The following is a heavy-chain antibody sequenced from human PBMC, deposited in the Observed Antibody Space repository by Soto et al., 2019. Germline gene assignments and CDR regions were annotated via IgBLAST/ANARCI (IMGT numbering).Heavy chain of an antibody. CDR3: ARGDTAMVTDYYYGMDV. V-gene: IGHV1-2*04. Sequence: ASVKVSCKASGYTFTGYYMHWVRQAPGQGLEWMGWINPNSGGTNYAQKFQGWVTMTRDTSISTAYMELSRLRSDDTAVYYCARGDTAMVTDYYYGMDVWGQGTTVTVS. CDR1: GYTFTGYY. D-gene: IGHD5-18*01. J-gene: IGHJ6*02. CDR2: INPNSGGT.